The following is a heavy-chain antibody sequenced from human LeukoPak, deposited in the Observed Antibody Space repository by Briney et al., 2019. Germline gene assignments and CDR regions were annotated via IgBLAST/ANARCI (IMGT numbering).Heavy chain of an antibody. CDR3: AREAGLSYSHYYMDV. Sequence: ASLKVSCKASGYTFTSYGIIWVRPAPGQGLEWMGWISPYSGNTNYAQKLQGRVTMTTDTSTSTAFMELRSLRSDDTALYYCAREAGLSYSHYYMDVWGKGTTVIVSS. CDR2: ISPYSGNT. J-gene: IGHJ6*03. D-gene: IGHD6-13*01. CDR1: GYTFTSYG. V-gene: IGHV1-18*01.